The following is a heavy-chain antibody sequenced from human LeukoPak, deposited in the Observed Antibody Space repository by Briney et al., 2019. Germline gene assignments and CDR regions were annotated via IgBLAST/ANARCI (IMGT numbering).Heavy chain of an antibody. CDR3: ARQGYSSSWYIDY. J-gene: IGHJ4*02. CDR2: IYYSGGT. Sequence: SETLSLTCTVSGGSISSYYWSWIRQPPGKGLEWIGYIYYSGGTNYNPSLKSRVTISVDTSKNQFSLKLSSVTAADTAVYYCARQGYSSSWYIDYWGQGTLVTVSS. CDR1: GGSISSYY. V-gene: IGHV4-59*01. D-gene: IGHD6-13*01.